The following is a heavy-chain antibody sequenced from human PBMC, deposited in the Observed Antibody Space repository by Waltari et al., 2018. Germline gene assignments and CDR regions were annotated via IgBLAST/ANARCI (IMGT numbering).Heavy chain of an antibody. V-gene: IGHV3-23*01. J-gene: IGHJ4*02. CDR2: ISGSGGST. CDR3: AKDRAEEDRLIFDY. D-gene: IGHD3-22*01. Sequence: EVQLLESGGGWVQPGGSLRLSCAASGFTFSSSARSWVRQAPGKGLEWVSAISGSGGSTYYADSVKGRFTISRDNSKNTLYLQMNSLRAEDTAVYYCAKDRAEEDRLIFDYWGQGTLVTVSS. CDR1: GFTFSSSA.